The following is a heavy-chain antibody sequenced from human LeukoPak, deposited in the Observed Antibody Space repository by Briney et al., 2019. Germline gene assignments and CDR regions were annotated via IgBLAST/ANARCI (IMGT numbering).Heavy chain of an antibody. CDR2: IRYDGSNK. Sequence: GGSLRLSCAASGFTFSSYGMHWVRQAPGKGLEWVAFIRYDGSNKYYADSVKGRFTISRDNSKNTVYLEMNSLRAEDTAVYYCATYGSGSYQRFDYWGQGTLVTVSS. V-gene: IGHV3-30*02. CDR3: ATYGSGSYQRFDY. CDR1: GFTFSSYG. D-gene: IGHD3-10*01. J-gene: IGHJ4*02.